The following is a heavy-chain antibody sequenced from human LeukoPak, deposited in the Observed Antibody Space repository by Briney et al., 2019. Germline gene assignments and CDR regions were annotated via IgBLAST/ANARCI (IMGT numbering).Heavy chain of an antibody. D-gene: IGHD1-26*01. CDR1: GFTFSSYA. V-gene: IGHV3-23*01. Sequence: GGSLRLSCAASGFTFSSYAMSWVRQAPGKGLEWVSAISGSGGSTYYADSVKGRFTISRDNSKNTLYLQMNSLRAEDTAVYYCAKDPHAIVGATRSDYWGQGTLVTVSS. CDR3: AKDPHAIVGATRSDY. CDR2: ISGSGGST. J-gene: IGHJ4*02.